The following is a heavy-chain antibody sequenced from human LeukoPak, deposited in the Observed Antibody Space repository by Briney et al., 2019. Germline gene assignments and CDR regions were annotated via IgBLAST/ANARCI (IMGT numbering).Heavy chain of an antibody. CDR1: GDSFRDYY. CDR2: SGRK. Sequence: PSETLSLTCTVSGDSFRDYYWTWIRQPPGKGLEWFGYSGRKKYNPSLSSRVTISTDTSKRHFSLPLSSVTAADTAVYYCARTRRHYYGSGRNLTPWPVGLDVWGQGITVTVS. D-gene: IGHD3-10*01. CDR3: ARTRRHYYGSGRNLTPWPVGLDV. J-gene: IGHJ6*02. V-gene: IGHV4-59*01.